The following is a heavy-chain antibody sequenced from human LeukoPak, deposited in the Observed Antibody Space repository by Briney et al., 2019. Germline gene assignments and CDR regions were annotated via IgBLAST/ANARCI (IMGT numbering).Heavy chain of an antibody. CDR1: GGSFSGYY. Sequence: PSETLSLTCAVYGGSFSGYYWSWIRQPPGKGLEWIGEINHSGSTNYNPSLKSRVTISVDTSKNQFSLKPSSVTAADTAVYYCARGQMVATSSWGQGTLVTVSS. J-gene: IGHJ5*02. D-gene: IGHD5-12*01. V-gene: IGHV4-34*01. CDR2: INHSGST. CDR3: ARGQMVATSS.